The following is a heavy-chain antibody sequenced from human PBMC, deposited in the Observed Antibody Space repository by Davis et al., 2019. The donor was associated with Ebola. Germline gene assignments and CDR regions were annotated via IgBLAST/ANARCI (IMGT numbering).Heavy chain of an antibody. D-gene: IGHD3-10*01. V-gene: IGHV3-23*01. CDR1: GFTFSSYA. J-gene: IGHJ5*02. Sequence: GESLKISCAASGFTFSSYAMSWVRQAPGKGLEWVSAISGSGSTIYYADSVKGRFTISRDNAKNSLYLQMNSLRAEDTAVYYCARDRGYYGPWGQGTLVTVSS. CDR3: ARDRGYYGP. CDR2: ISGSGSTI.